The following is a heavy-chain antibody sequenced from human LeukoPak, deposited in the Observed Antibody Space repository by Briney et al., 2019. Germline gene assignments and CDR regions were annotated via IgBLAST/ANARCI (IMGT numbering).Heavy chain of an antibody. CDR2: FSATDGSA. CDR1: GFTFSSYA. V-gene: IGHV3-23*01. CDR3: ARAKIAAAGTGAFDV. J-gene: IGHJ3*01. D-gene: IGHD6-13*01. Sequence: GGSLRLSCAASGFTFSSYAMTWVRQAPGKGLEWVSAFSATDGSAQYAESVEGRFTISRDNSKNTLFLQMNSLGVEDTAVYYCARAKIAAAGTGAFDVWGQGTLVTVSS.